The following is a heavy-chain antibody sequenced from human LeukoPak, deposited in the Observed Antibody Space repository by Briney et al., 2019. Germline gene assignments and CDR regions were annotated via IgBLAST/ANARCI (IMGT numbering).Heavy chain of an antibody. V-gene: IGHV3-33*01. Sequence: GGSLRLSCAASGFTFSSHGMHWVRQAPGKGLEWVAFIWYDGSIKYYADSVKGRFTISRDNSKNTLHLQMNSLRVEDTAVYYCASVDYGNAPSVPDYWGQGALVTVSS. D-gene: IGHD4-11*01. CDR1: GFTFSSHG. J-gene: IGHJ4*02. CDR2: IWYDGSIK. CDR3: ASVDYGNAPSVPDY.